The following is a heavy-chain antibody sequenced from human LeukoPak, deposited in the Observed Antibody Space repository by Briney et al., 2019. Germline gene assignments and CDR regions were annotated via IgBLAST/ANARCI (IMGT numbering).Heavy chain of an antibody. D-gene: IGHD1-26*01. J-gene: IGHJ4*02. CDR1: GFTFSSYA. V-gene: IGHV3-23*01. Sequence: PGGSLRLSCAASGFTFSSYAMSWVRQAPGKGLEWVSAISGSGGSTYYADSVKGRFTISRDNSKNTLYLHMNSMRAEDTAVSYCAKGSYSGRYYVALADFDYWGQGTLVTVSS. CDR3: AKGSYSGRYYVALADFDY. CDR2: ISGSGGST.